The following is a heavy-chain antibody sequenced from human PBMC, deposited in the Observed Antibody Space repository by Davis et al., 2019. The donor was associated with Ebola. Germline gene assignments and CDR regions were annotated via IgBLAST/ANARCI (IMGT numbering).Heavy chain of an antibody. CDR3: ASLRRTITGMDDGFDV. J-gene: IGHJ3*01. CDR2: IYTGDSDT. Sequence: GESLNISCKGSGYSFTNYWIGWVRQLPGKGLEWMGIIYTGDSDTRYSPSFRGQVTISADKSIKTAFLQWSSLRASDTAMYYCASLRRTITGMDDGFDVWGQGTMVTVSS. V-gene: IGHV5-51*01. D-gene: IGHD1-20*01. CDR1: GYSFTNYW.